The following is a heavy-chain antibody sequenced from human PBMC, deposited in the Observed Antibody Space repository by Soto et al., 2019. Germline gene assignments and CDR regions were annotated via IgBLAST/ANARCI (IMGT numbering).Heavy chain of an antibody. CDR2: VSAYNGNT. Sequence: QVQLVQSGDEVKKPGASVKVSCKASGYTFTSYGISWVRQAPGQGLEWLGWVSAYNGNTNYAQKLQGRVTMTTDTSTSPACMELRSLRSDAPAVYYCARDGPWRAAAGPFCYSGMDVWGQGTTVTVSS. CDR3: ARDGPWRAAAGPFCYSGMDV. V-gene: IGHV1-18*01. D-gene: IGHD6-13*01. J-gene: IGHJ6*02. CDR1: GYTFTSYG.